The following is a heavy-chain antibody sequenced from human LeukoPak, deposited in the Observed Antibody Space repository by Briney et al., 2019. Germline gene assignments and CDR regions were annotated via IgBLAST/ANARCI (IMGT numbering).Heavy chain of an antibody. J-gene: IGHJ6*04. Sequence: HPGGSLRFSCAASGFTFSSYWMHWVRQAPGKGLVWVSRINSDGSSTSYADSVKGRFTISRDNAKNSLYLQMNSLRAEDTAVYYCAELGITMIGGVWGKGTTVTISS. D-gene: IGHD3-10*02. CDR3: AELGITMIGGV. CDR2: INSDGSST. V-gene: IGHV3-74*01. CDR1: GFTFSSYW.